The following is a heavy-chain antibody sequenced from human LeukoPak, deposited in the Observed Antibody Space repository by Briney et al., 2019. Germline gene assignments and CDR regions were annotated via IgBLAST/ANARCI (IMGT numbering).Heavy chain of an antibody. D-gene: IGHD5-18*01. CDR3: ARRGWLRDFDY. Sequence: SETLSLTCTVSGGSISSGGYYWSWIRQHPGKGLEWIGYIYYSGSTYYNPSLKSRVTISVDTSKNQFSLKLSSVTAADTAVYYCARRGWLRDFDYWGQGTLVTVS. CDR2: IYYSGST. V-gene: IGHV4-31*03. CDR1: GGSISSGGYY. J-gene: IGHJ4*02.